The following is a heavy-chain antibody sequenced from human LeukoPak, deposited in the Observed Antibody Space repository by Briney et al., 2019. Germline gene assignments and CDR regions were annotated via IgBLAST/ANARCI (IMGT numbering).Heavy chain of an antibody. J-gene: IGHJ3*02. V-gene: IGHV3-66*04. Sequence: GGSLRLSCAASGFTVSSNYMSWVRQAPGKGLEWVSVIYSGGSTYYADSVKGRFTISRDNSKNTLYLQMNSLRAEDTAVHYCASQPGYSSSRGGSIWGQGTMVTVSS. CDR1: GFTVSSNY. D-gene: IGHD6-13*01. CDR2: IYSGGST. CDR3: ASQPGYSSSRGGSI.